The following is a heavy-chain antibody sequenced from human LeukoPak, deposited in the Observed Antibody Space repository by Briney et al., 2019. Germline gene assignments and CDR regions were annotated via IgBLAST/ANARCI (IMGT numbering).Heavy chain of an antibody. CDR2: INPNSGGT. J-gene: IGHJ4*02. Sequence: ASVKVSCKASGYSFTGYYIHWVRQAPGQGLEWMGRINPNSGGTNYAQKFQGRVTVTRDTSISTAYMELSRLRSDDTAVYYCARALRTDILTTDYWGQGTLVTLSS. CDR1: GYSFTGYY. CDR3: ARALRTDILTTDY. V-gene: IGHV1-2*06. D-gene: IGHD3-9*01.